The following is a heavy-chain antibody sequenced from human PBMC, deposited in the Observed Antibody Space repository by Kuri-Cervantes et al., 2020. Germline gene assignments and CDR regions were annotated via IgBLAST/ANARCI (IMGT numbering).Heavy chain of an antibody. CDR1: EFTVNSSY. D-gene: IGHD6-13*01. J-gene: IGHJ4*01. CDR3: AKLGLGY. CDR2: IFGGGRT. Sequence: GSLRLSCAASEFTVNSSYMSWVRQAPGKGLEWVSVIFGGGRTHYADSVKGRFTISRDHSKHTLHLQMNSLRVEDTAVYYCAKLGLGYWGHGTLVTVSS. V-gene: IGHV3-53*01.